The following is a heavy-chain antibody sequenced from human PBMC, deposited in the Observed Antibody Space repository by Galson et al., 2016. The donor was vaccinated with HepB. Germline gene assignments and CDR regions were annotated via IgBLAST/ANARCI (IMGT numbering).Heavy chain of an antibody. CDR3: GRGRPLGYCSGGTCRPNWFDP. D-gene: IGHD2-15*01. V-gene: IGHV4-30-2*01. Sequence: TLSLTCAVSGGSVSSGGYSWSWIRQPPGKGLEWIGYIYHSGSTYYNPSLKSRVTISVDRSKNQFSLKLSSVTAADTAVYYCGRGRPLGYCSGGTCRPNWFDPWGQGTLVSVAS. CDR1: GGSVSSGGYS. J-gene: IGHJ5*02. CDR2: IYHSGST.